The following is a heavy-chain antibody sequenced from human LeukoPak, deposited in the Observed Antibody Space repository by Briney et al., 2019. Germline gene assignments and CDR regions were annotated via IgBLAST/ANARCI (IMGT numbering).Heavy chain of an antibody. CDR3: ARLLWFGELGKFDAFDI. Sequence: GGSLRLSCAASGFTFSSYSMNWVRQAPGKGLEWVSYISSSSSTIYYADSVKGRFTISRDNAKNSLYLQMNSLRAEDTAVYYCARLLWFGELGKFDAFDIWGQGTMVTVSS. D-gene: IGHD3-10*01. CDR2: ISSSSSTI. CDR1: GFTFSSYS. J-gene: IGHJ3*02. V-gene: IGHV3-48*04.